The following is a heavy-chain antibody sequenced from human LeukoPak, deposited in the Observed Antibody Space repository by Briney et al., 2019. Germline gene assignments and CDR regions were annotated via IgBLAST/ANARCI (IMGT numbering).Heavy chain of an antibody. D-gene: IGHD4-11*01. V-gene: IGHV3-53*01. CDR3: ARDIYSHYGYYYYYLDV. CDR1: GFTVSSNY. J-gene: IGHJ6*03. CDR2: IYSGGST. Sequence: GGSLRLSCAASGFTVSSNYMSWVRQAPGKGLEWVSVIYSGGSTYYADSVKGRFTISRDNSKNTLYLQMNSLRADDTAVYYCARDIYSHYGYYYYYLDVWGKGTTVTVSS.